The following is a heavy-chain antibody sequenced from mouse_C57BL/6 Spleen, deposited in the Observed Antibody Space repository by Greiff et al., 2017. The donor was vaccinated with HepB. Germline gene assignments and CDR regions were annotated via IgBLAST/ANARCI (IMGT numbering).Heavy chain of an antibody. V-gene: IGHV1-62-2*01. CDR2: FYPGSGSI. D-gene: IGHD2-4*01. J-gene: IGHJ2*01. Sequence: VQLQQSGAELVKPGASVKLSCKASGYTFTEYTIHWVKQRPGQGLEWIGWFYPGSGSIKYNEKFKDKATLTADKSSSTVYMELSRLTSEDSAVYFCARHGKGGYDYDGGFDYWGQGTTLTVSS. CDR3: ARHGKGGYDYDGGFDY. CDR1: GYTFTEYT.